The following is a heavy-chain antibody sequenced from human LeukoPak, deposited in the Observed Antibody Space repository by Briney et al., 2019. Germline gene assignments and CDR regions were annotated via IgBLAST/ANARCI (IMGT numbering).Heavy chain of an antibody. CDR3: ASWDYYDSSGAFDY. D-gene: IGHD3-22*01. V-gene: IGHV4-59*01. Sequence: SETLSLTCTVSGGSISSYYWSWIRQPPGKGPEWIGYIYYSGSTNYNPSLKSRVTISVDTSKNQFSLKLSSVTAADTAVYYCASWDYYDSSGAFDYWGQGTLVTVSS. CDR2: IYYSGST. CDR1: GGSISSYY. J-gene: IGHJ4*02.